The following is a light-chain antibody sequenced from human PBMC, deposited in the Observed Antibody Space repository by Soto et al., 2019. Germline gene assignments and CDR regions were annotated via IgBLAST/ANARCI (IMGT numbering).Light chain of an antibody. V-gene: IGKV3-15*01. CDR3: QQYNNWPDT. Sequence: EIVMTQSPATLSVSPGERATLSCRASQSVSSNLAWYQQKPGQAPRLLIYGASTRATGIPARFSGSGSGTEFTLTISSLQSEDFAVYYCQQYNNWPDTFGQGADWRLN. CDR2: GAS. CDR1: QSVSSN. J-gene: IGKJ5*01.